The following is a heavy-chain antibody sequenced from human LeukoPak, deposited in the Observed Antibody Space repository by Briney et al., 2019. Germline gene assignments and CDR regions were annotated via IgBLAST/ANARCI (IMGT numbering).Heavy chain of an antibody. D-gene: IGHD1-26*01. CDR2: ISRSSTHI. Sequence: GGSLRLSCEASEFTFSSYSMNWVRQAPGKGLEWVSYISRSSTHIYYADSVKGRFTISRDNAKNLLYLHMNSLRAEDTAVYYCATDLRWELIRRASSGVDSYYMDVWGKGTTVTVSS. J-gene: IGHJ6*03. CDR3: ATDLRWELIRRASSGVDSYYMDV. CDR1: EFTFSSYS. V-gene: IGHV3-48*01.